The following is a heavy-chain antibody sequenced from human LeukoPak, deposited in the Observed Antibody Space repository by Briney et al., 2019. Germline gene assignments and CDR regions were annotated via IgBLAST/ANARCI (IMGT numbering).Heavy chain of an antibody. Sequence: GGSLRLSCAASGFTFSDYYMSWIRQAPGKGLEWVSYISSSSSYTNYADSVKGRFTISRDNAKNSLYLQMNSLRAEDTAVYYCARDKSSSFYLDYWGQGTLVTVSS. CDR2: ISSSSSYT. V-gene: IGHV3-11*05. CDR3: ARDKSSSFYLDY. J-gene: IGHJ4*02. D-gene: IGHD6-13*01. CDR1: GFTFSDYY.